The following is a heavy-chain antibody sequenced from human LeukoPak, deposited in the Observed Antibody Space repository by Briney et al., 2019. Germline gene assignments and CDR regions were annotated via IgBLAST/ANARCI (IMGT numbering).Heavy chain of an antibody. V-gene: IGHV3-33*08. CDR1: GFTFSSYS. J-gene: IGHJ4*02. Sequence: GGSLRLSCAASGFTFSSYSMNWVRQAPGKGLEWVAVIWYDGSNKYYADSVKGRFTISRDNSKNTLYLQMNSLRAEDTAVYYCARDGGSPLDYWGQGTLVTVSS. CDR2: IWYDGSNK. D-gene: IGHD3-3*01. CDR3: ARDGGSPLDY.